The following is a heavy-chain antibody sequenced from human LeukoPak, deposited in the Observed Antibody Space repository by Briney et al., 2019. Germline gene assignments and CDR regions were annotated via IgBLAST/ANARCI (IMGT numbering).Heavy chain of an antibody. D-gene: IGHD6-6*01. CDR2: IKQDGSEK. CDR1: GFTFSSYW. V-gene: IGHV3-7*01. Sequence: GGSLRLSCAAPGFTFSSYWMSWVRQAPGKGLEWVANIKQDGSEKYYVDSVKGRFTISRDNARSSLYLQMNSLIAEDTAVYYCARVIYSSSSRALDRWGQGTLVTVSS. CDR3: ARVIYSSSSRALDR. J-gene: IGHJ5*02.